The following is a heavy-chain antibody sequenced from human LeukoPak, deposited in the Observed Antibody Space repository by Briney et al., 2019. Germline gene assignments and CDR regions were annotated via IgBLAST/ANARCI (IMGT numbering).Heavy chain of an antibody. J-gene: IGHJ4*02. CDR1: GFTFSSYW. CDR2: ISGSGGST. V-gene: IGHV3-23*01. Sequence: PGGSLRLSCAASGFTFSSYWMHWVRQAPGKGLEWVSAISGSGGSTYYADSVKGRFTISRDNSKNTLYLQMNSLRAEDTAVYYCAKDDYYDSSGYLPHWGQGTLVTVSS. CDR3: AKDDYYDSSGYLPH. D-gene: IGHD3-22*01.